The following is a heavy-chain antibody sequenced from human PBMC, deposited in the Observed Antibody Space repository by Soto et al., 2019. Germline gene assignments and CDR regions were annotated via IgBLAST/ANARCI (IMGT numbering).Heavy chain of an antibody. CDR2: IYHSGST. Sequence: SETLSLTCAVSVGSISSSNWWSWVRQPPGKGLEWIGEIYHSGSTNYNPSLKSRVTISVDKSKNQFSLKLSSVTAADTAVYYCARVNVLRFLERTYYYYGMDVWGQGTTVTVSS. CDR3: ARVNVLRFLERTYYYYGMDV. V-gene: IGHV4-4*02. CDR1: VGSISSSNW. J-gene: IGHJ6*02. D-gene: IGHD3-3*01.